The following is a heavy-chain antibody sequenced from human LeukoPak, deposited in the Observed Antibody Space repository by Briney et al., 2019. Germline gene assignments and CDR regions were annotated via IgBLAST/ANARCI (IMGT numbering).Heavy chain of an antibody. Sequence: PGRSLRLSCAASGFTFSSYGMHWVRQAPGKGLEWVAVIWYDGSNKYYAGSVKGRFTISRDNSKNTLYLQMNSLRAEDTAVYYCARGYDFGYYMDVWGKGTTVTVSS. D-gene: IGHD3-3*01. CDR2: IWYDGSNK. CDR3: ARGYDFGYYMDV. J-gene: IGHJ6*03. V-gene: IGHV3-33*01. CDR1: GFTFSSYG.